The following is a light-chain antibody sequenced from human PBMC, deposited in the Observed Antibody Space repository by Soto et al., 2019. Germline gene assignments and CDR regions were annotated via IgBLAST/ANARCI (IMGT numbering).Light chain of an antibody. CDR1: ESVSSTH. J-gene: IGKJ1*01. CDR3: SQYGSAPGT. Sequence: EIVLTQSPGTLSLSPGERATLSCRASESVSSTHLAWYQQTPGQAPRLLIHSASNRATGVPDRFSGSGSGTDFTLIISRLEPEDFAVYYCSQYGSAPGTFGQGTKVEIK. V-gene: IGKV3-20*01. CDR2: SAS.